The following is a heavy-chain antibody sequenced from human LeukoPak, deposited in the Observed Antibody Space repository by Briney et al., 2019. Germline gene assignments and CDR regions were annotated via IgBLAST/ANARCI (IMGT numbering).Heavy chain of an antibody. V-gene: IGHV3-48*03. CDR3: ARDSRGSSWFFDY. J-gene: IGHJ4*02. CDR1: GFTFSSYE. CDR2: ISSSGRTF. D-gene: IGHD6-13*01. Sequence: GGSLRLSCAASGFTFSSYEMNWVRQAPAQGLEWVSYISSSGRTFYYADSVKGRFTISRDNGKNSLYLQMNSLRVEDTAVYYCARDSRGSSWFFDYWGQGALVTVSS.